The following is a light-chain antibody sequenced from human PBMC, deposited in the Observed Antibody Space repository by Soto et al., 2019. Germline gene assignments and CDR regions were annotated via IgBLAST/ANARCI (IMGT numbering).Light chain of an antibody. CDR3: SAYAGSNKLV. CDR2: EVT. V-gene: IGLV2-8*01. J-gene: IGLJ2*01. Sequence: QSALTQPSSASGSPGESVTMSCTGTSRDVGAYVYVSWFQQHPGKAPKLLIYEVTKWPSGVPDRFSGSRSGNTASLTVSGLQVEDEADYYCSAYAGSNKLVFGGGTKVTVL. CDR1: SRDVGAYVY.